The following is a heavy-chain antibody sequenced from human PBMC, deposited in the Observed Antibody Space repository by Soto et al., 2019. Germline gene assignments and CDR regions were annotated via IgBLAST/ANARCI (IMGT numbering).Heavy chain of an antibody. Sequence: PSETLSLTCTVSGGSISTFYWNWIRQPPGKGLEWIGYIHYSGSTIYNPSLKSRVTISVDTSKNQFSLELTSVTAADTAVYYCAKEASIAAPLDYWGQGTLVTVS. CDR2: IHYSGST. CDR1: GGSISTFY. J-gene: IGHJ4*02. V-gene: IGHV4-59*12. D-gene: IGHD6-6*01. CDR3: AKEASIAAPLDY.